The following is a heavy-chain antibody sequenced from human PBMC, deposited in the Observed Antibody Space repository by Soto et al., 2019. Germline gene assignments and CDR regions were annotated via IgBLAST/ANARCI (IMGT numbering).Heavy chain of an antibody. J-gene: IGHJ6*02. V-gene: IGHV3-9*01. CDR1: GFTFHEYA. D-gene: IGHD5-12*01. Sequence: EVQLIESGGGWVQPGTSLRVSCAASGFTFHEYAMHWVRQAPGKGLEWVSGISSDGDTIAYADSVQGRFTVFRDNAKNSLYLQMNSLRAEDTALYYCTKGGYDLIYYFGMDVWGQGTIVTVSS. CDR2: ISSDGDTI. CDR3: TKGGYDLIYYFGMDV.